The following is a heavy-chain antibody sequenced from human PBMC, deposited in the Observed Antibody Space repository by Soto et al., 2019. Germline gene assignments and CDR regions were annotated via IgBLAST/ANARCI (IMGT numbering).Heavy chain of an antibody. D-gene: IGHD3-3*01. Sequence: VGSLRLSCAASGFTFSSYSMNWVRQAPGKGLEWVSSISSSSSYIYYADSVKGRFTISRDNANNSLYLQMNGLRAEDTAVYYCERDPLVEGDGLYYDFRTGYHYPYYFHYSGQGILVTVYS. J-gene: IGHJ4*02. CDR1: GFTFSSYS. V-gene: IGHV3-21*01. CDR3: ERDPLVEGDGLYYDFRTGYHYPYYFHY. CDR2: ISSSSSYI.